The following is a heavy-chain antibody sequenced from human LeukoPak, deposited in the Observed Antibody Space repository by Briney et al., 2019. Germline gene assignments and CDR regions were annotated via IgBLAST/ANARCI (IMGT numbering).Heavy chain of an antibody. V-gene: IGHV1-69*10. CDR1: GGTFSSYA. CDR3: AGSPTYFYY. Sequence: ASVRVSCKASGGTFSSYAISWVRQAPGQGLEWMGGIIPISGIAKYAEKFQVRVTITAYKSTSTAYMELSSLRSEDTAVYYCAGSPTYFYYWGQGTLVTVSA. CDR2: IIPISGIA. J-gene: IGHJ4*02.